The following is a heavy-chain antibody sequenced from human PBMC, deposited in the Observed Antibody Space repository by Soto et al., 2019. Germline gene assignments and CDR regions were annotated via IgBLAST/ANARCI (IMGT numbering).Heavy chain of an antibody. D-gene: IGHD3-3*01. J-gene: IGHJ4*02. CDR2: ISGSGGST. CDR1: GFTFSSYA. Sequence: PGGSLRLSCAASGFTFSSYAMSWVRQAPGKGLEWVSAISGSGGSTYYADSVKGRFTISRDNSKNTLYLQMNSLRAEDTAVYYCAKVEVPRGFWSGYRIYYFDYWGQGTLVTVSS. CDR3: AKVEVPRGFWSGYRIYYFDY. V-gene: IGHV3-23*01.